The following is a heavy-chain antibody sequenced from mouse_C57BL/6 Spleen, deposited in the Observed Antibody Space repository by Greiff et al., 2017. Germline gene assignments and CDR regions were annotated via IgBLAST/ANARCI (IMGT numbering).Heavy chain of an antibody. CDR3: ARRVTGTRLDY. V-gene: IGHV1-18*01. CDR2: INPNNGGT. J-gene: IGHJ2*01. CDR1: GYTFTDYY. Sequence: EVQLQQSGPELVKPGASVKISCKASGYTFTDYYINWVKQSHGKSLEWIGDINPNNGGTIYNQKFKGKATLTVDKSSSTAYMELRSLTSEDTAVYYCARRVTGTRLDYWGQGTTLTVSS. D-gene: IGHD4-1*01.